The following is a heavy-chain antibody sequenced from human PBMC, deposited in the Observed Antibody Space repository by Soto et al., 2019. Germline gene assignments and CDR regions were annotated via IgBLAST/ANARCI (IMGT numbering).Heavy chain of an antibody. J-gene: IGHJ4*02. V-gene: IGHV3-21*02. Sequence: EVQLVESGGGLVKPGGSLRLSCAASGFIFSSHTMNWVRQVPGKGLEWVSSISASSTYIYYADSLKGRFTISRDNAYNSLYLQVSSLSAEDTAVYYCARGWLRDPWMYWGQGTLVTVSS. CDR2: ISASSTYI. D-gene: IGHD5-12*01. CDR1: GFIFSSHT. CDR3: ARGWLRDPWMY.